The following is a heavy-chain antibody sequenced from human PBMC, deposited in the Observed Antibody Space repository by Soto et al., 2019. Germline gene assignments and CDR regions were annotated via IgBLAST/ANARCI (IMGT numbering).Heavy chain of an antibody. J-gene: IGHJ6*02. D-gene: IGHD2-8*01. V-gene: IGHV1-69*13. Sequence: ASVKVSCKASGGTFSSYAISWVRQAPGQGLEWMGGIIPIFGTANYAQKFQGRVTITADESTSTAYMELSSLRSEDTAVYYCARVGVYCTNGVCSPAHHYYGMDVWGQGTTVTVSS. CDR3: ARVGVYCTNGVCSPAHHYYGMDV. CDR1: GGTFSSYA. CDR2: IIPIFGTA.